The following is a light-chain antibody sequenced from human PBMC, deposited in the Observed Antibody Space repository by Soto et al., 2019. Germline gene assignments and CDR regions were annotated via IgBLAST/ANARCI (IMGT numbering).Light chain of an antibody. J-gene: IGKJ5*01. CDR1: QTISTW. Sequence: DIQVTQSPPTVYASLGDRVTITCRASQTISTWMAWYQQKPGKAAKLLISDASSLESGVPSRFSGSGSGTEFTLTISSLQPDDFATYYCQQANSFPRTFGQGTRLEIK. CDR3: QQANSFPRT. CDR2: DAS. V-gene: IGKV1-5*01.